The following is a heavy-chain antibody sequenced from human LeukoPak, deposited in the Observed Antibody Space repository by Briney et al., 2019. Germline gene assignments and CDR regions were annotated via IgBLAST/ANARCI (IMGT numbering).Heavy chain of an antibody. CDR2: INPNSGGT. CDR1: GYTFTGYY. V-gene: IGHV1-2*02. CDR3: VVYVWGAHFDY. D-gene: IGHD3-16*01. J-gene: IGHJ4*02. Sequence: ASVKVSCKASGYTFTGYYMHWVRQAPGQGLEWKGWINPNSGGTNYAQKFQGRVTMTRDTSISTAYMELSRLRSDDTAVYYCVVYVWGAHFDYWGQGTLVTVSS.